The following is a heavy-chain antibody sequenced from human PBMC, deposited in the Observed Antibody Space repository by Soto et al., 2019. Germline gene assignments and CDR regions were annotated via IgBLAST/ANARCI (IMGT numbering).Heavy chain of an antibody. CDR2: IYTSGST. V-gene: IGHV4-4*07. Sequence: QVQLQESGPGLVKPSETLSLTCTVSGASISSYYCSWIRQPAGKGLEWIGRIYTSGSTNYNPSLKGRVTMSVDTSKNQFSLKLTSVTAADTAVYYCASEGYTYGMAFDPWGQGTLVTVSS. CDR3: ASEGYTYGMAFDP. J-gene: IGHJ5*02. CDR1: GASISSYY. D-gene: IGHD5-18*01.